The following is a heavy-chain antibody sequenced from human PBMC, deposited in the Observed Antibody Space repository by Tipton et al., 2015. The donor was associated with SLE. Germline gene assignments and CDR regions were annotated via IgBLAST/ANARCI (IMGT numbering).Heavy chain of an antibody. Sequence: SLRLSCAASGFSFSNYWMSWVRQAPGKGLEWVGRIKSKTDGGTTDYAAPVKGRFTIPRDDSKNTLYLQMNSLKTEDTAVYYCTTGGWQVFDYWGQGTLVTVSS. CDR2: IKSKTDGGTT. CDR1: GFSFSNYW. D-gene: IGHD5-24*01. CDR3: TTGGWQVFDY. J-gene: IGHJ4*02. V-gene: IGHV3-15*01.